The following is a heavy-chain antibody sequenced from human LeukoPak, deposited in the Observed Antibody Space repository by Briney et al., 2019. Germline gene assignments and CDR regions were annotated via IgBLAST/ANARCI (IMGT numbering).Heavy chain of an antibody. J-gene: IGHJ5*02. CDR1: GYSFTSYW. V-gene: IGHV5-51*01. CDR2: IYYDDSET. CDR3: ARLGLKIVRGVSLKRSGTHWFDP. D-gene: IGHD3-10*01. Sequence: GESLKISCKGSGYSFTSYWIVWVRQMPGKGLEWMGVIYYDDSETQYNPSFQGQVTISVDKSISTVYLQWSALKASDSAIYYCARLGLKIVRGVSLKRSGTHWFDPWGQGTLVTVSS.